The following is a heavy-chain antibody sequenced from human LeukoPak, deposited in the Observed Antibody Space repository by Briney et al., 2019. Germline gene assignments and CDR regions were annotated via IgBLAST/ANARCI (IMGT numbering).Heavy chain of an antibody. CDR2: ITSGGGST. D-gene: IGHD3-9*01. J-gene: IGHJ3*02. CDR3: ARDGNDILTGYYKGMGAFDI. Sequence: PGESLRLSCAASGFTFSSYAMSWVRQAPGKGLEWVSTITSGGGSTYYADSVKGRFTISRDNAKNSLYLQMNSLRAEDTAVYYCARDGNDILTGYYKGMGAFDIWGQGTMVTVSS. V-gene: IGHV3-23*01. CDR1: GFTFSSYA.